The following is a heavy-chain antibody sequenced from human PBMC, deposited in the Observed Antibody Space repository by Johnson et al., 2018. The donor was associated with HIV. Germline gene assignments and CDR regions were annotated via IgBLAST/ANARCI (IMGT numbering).Heavy chain of an antibody. Sequence: EVQLVESGGGLVKPGGSLRLSCAASGFTVSSNYMTWVRQAPGKGLEWVAVIYSGGSTYYADSVKGRFTISRDNSKNTLYLQMNSLRAEDTAVYYCARGMYGDAFDIWGQGTMVTVSS. CDR1: GFTVSSNY. CDR3: ARGMYGDAFDI. CDR2: IYSGGST. J-gene: IGHJ3*02. V-gene: IGHV3-53*01. D-gene: IGHD2-8*01.